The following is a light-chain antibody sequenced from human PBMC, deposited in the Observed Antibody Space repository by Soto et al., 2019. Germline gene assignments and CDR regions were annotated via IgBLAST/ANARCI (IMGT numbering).Light chain of an antibody. V-gene: IGKV1-5*03. CDR1: QSISTW. CDR2: KAS. Sequence: DIQMTQSPSTLSASVGDRVTISCRASQSISTWLAWYQQKPGKAPKLLIYKASSLESGVPSRFSGSGSGTEFTLTSSSLQPDDFATYYCQQYDSYWVTFGQGTKLEI. CDR3: QQYDSYWVT. J-gene: IGKJ2*01.